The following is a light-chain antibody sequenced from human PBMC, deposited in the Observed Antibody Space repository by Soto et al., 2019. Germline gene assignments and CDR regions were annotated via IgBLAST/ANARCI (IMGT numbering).Light chain of an antibody. J-gene: IGKJ4*01. CDR2: GAS. CDR3: QQYHYWLPGLT. V-gene: IGKV3-15*01. Sequence: EVVMTQSPATLSVSPGERVTLSCTASQSVSGNLAWYQQKPGQAPRLLIHGASTRATDIPARFSGSGSGTELSIADTSLESEDFAVYYCQQYHYWLPGLTFVGGPSVESK. CDR1: QSVSGN.